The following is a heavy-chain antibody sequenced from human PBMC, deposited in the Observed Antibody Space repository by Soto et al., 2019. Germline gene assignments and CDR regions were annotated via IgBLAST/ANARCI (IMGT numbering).Heavy chain of an antibody. D-gene: IGHD3-22*01. CDR2: ISSSSTI. J-gene: IGHJ4*02. V-gene: IGHV3-48*02. Sequence: EVQLVESGGGLVQPGGSLRLSCAASGFTFSSYSMNWVRQAPGKGLEWVSYISSSSTIYYADSVKGRFTISRDNAKNSLYLQMNSLRDEDTAVYYCAREYYYDSSGYYYFDYWGQGTLVTVSS. CDR1: GFTFSSYS. CDR3: AREYYYDSSGYYYFDY.